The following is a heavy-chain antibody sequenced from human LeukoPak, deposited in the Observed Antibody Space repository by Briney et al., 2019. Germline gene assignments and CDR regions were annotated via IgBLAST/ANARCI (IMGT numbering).Heavy chain of an antibody. V-gene: IGHV4-39*07. J-gene: IGHJ5*02. CDR1: GGSISSSSYY. CDR2: IYYSGCT. D-gene: IGHD3-16*01. CDR3: ARRFEGYWFDP. Sequence: PSETLSLTCTVSGGSISSSSYYWGWIRQPPGKGLEWIGSIYYSGCTYYNPSLKSRVTISVDTSKNQFSLKLSSVTAADTAVYYCARRFEGYWFDPWGQGTLVTVSS.